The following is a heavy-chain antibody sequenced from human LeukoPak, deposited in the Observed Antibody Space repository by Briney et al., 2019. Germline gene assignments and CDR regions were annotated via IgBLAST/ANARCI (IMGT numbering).Heavy chain of an antibody. V-gene: IGHV4-59*08. CDR2: LYYSGST. D-gene: IGHD3-10*01. CDR3: ARAGSGYSFDY. CDR1: GTSISTYY. Sequence: SETLSLTCTVSGTSISTYYWSWIRQPPGKGLEWVGYLYYSGSTSYNPSLKSRVTISVDASKNQFSLRLSSVTAADTAVYYCARAGSGYSFDYWGQGTLVTVSS. J-gene: IGHJ4*02.